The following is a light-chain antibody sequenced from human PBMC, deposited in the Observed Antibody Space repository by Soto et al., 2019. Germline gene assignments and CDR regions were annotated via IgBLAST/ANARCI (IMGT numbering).Light chain of an antibody. Sequence: EKLSTHGPVMLTESPRERATLSCRASQIVSSNLAWYQQKPGQAPRLLIYGASTRATGIPARFSGSGSGTEFTLAISSLQSEDFAVYYCQQRTYRAITFGQGTRLET. J-gene: IGKJ5*01. CDR2: GAS. CDR1: QIVSSN. V-gene: IGKV3-15*01. CDR3: QQRTYRAIT.